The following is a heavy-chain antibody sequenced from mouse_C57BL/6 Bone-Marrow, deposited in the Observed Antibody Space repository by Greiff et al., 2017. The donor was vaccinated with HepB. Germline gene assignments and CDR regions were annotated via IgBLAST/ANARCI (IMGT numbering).Heavy chain of an antibody. CDR3: ARFGRNDSNYFDY. V-gene: IGHV1-50*01. D-gene: IGHD1-1*01. Sequence: QVQLQQPGAELVKPGASVKLSCKASGYTFTSYWMQWVKQRPGQGLEWIGEIDPSDSYTNYNQKFKGKATLTVDTSSSTAYMQLSSLTSADSAVYDCARFGRNDSNYFDYWGQGTTLTVSS. J-gene: IGHJ2*01. CDR1: GYTFTSYW. CDR2: IDPSDSYT.